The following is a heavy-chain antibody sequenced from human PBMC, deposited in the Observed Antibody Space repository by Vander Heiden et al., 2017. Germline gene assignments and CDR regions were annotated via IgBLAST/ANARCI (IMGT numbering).Heavy chain of an antibody. J-gene: IGHJ4*02. V-gene: IGHV3-33*01. CDR3: ARISYGDYGLSDY. CDR2: IWYDGSNK. Sequence: EWVAVIWYDGSNKYYADSVKGRFTISRDNSKNTLYLQMNSLRAEDTAVYYCARISYGDYGLSDYWGQGTRVTVSS. D-gene: IGHD4-17*01.